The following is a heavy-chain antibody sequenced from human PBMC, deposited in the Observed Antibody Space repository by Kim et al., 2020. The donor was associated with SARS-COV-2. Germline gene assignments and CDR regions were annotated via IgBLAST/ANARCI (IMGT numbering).Heavy chain of an antibody. CDR1: GGTFSSYA. V-gene: IGHV1-69*13. CDR3: ARFFRHYVEALGAFDI. D-gene: IGHD4-17*01. CDR2: IIPIFGTA. J-gene: IGHJ3*02. Sequence: SVKVSCKASGGTFSSYAISWVRQAPGQGLEWMGGIIPIFGTANYAQKFQGRVTITADESTSTAYMELSSLRSEDTAVYYCARFFRHYVEALGAFDIWGQGTMVTVSS.